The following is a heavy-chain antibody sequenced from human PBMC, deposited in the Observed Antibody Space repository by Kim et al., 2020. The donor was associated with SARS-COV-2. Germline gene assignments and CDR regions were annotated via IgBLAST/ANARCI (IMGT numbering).Heavy chain of an antibody. V-gene: IGHV4-39*01. CDR2: VYHTGRT. Sequence: SETLSLTCSVSGGSISSPSSFWAWIRQPPGKGLEWIGTVYHTGRTHYSPSLDSRLTISVDTSKNQFSLNVSSVTAADTALYYCARQDEYGDYPYLYYWG. CDR1: GGSISSPSSF. D-gene: IGHD4-17*01. CDR3: ARQDEYGDYPYLYY. J-gene: IGHJ4*01.